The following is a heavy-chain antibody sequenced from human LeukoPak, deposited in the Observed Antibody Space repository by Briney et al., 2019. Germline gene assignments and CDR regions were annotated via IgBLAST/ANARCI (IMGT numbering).Heavy chain of an antibody. V-gene: IGHV1-69*05. J-gene: IGHJ4*02. CDR3: ARGRGDSSGYTPPYFDY. D-gene: IGHD3-22*01. CDR2: IIPIFGTA. CDR1: GGTFSSYA. Sequence: SVKVSCKASGGTFSSYAISWVRQAPGQGLEWMGRIIPIFGTANYAQKFQGRVKITTDESTSTAYMELSSLRSEDTAVYYCARGRGDSSGYTPPYFDYWGQGTLVTVSS.